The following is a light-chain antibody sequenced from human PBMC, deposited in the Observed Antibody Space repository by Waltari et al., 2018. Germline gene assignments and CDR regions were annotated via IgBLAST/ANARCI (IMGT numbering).Light chain of an antibody. CDR3: QQSYSTPNT. J-gene: IGKJ2*01. V-gene: IGKV1-39*01. CDR2: AAS. CDR1: QSIGYY. Sequence: DIQMTQSPSSLSASVGDRVTITCRTSQSIGYYLNWYQKKPGKAPQLLIYAASSLQSGVPSRFSGSGSGTHFTLTISSLQPEDFATYYCQQSYSTPNTFGQGTKLEIK.